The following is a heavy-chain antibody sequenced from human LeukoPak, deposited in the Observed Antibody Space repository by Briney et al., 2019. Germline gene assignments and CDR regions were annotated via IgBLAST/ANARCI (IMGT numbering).Heavy chain of an antibody. CDR1: GFTASSNY. CDR2: IYSGGST. V-gene: IGHV3-66*01. J-gene: IGHJ4*02. CDR3: ARAVGYYDSSGYYGEYYFDY. D-gene: IGHD3-22*01. Sequence: GGSLRLSCAASGFTASSNYVSWVRRAPGKGLEWVSVIYSGGSTYYADSVKGRFTISRDNSKNTLYLQLNSLRAEDTAVYYCARAVGYYDSSGYYGEYYFDYWGQGTLVTVSS.